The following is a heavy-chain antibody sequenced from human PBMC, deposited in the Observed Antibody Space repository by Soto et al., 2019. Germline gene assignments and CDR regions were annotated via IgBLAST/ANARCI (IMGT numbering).Heavy chain of an antibody. CDR1: GYTFTGYC. D-gene: IGHD3-22*01. V-gene: IGHV1-2*02. J-gene: IGHJ4*02. CDR2: INPNSGGT. Sequence: ASVKVSCKAAGYTFTGYCMHWVRQAPGQGLEWMGWINPNSGGTNYEQKFQGRVTMTRDTSISTAYMELSRLRSDDTAVYYCAIGLDYYDSSGYFTTYYFHFGGQGALVTVSS. CDR3: AIGLDYYDSSGYFTTYYFHF.